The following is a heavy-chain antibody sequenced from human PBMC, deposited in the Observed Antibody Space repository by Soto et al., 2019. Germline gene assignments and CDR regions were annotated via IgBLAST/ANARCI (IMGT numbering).Heavy chain of an antibody. D-gene: IGHD3-10*01. CDR1: GYTFTGYY. J-gene: IGHJ4*02. CDR3: SRALKSGGAY. Sequence: QVQLVQSGAEVKKPGASVKVSCKASGYTFTGYYIHWVRQAPGQGLEWMGWISPDSGDTNCAQKFQGRLTMTRDTSISTAYMELSRVSSDATAVYYCSRALKSGGAYWGQGTLVTVSS. CDR2: ISPDSGDT. V-gene: IGHV1-2*02.